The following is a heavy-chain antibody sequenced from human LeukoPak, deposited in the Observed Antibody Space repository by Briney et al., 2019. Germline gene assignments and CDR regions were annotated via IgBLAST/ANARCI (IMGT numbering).Heavy chain of an antibody. V-gene: IGHV1-8*03. Sequence: GASVKVSCKASGYTFTSYDINWVRQATGQGLEWMGWMNPNSGNTGYAQKFQGRVTITRNTSISTAYMELSSLRSEDTPVYYCARGSSGYPDAFDIWGQGTMVTVSS. CDR2: MNPNSGNT. CDR3: ARGSSGYPDAFDI. J-gene: IGHJ3*02. D-gene: IGHD3-22*01. CDR1: GYTFTSYD.